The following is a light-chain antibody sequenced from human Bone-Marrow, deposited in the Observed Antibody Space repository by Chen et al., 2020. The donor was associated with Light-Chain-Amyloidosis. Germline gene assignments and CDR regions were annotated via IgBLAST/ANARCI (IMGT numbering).Light chain of an antibody. CDR1: SSNIGINY. V-gene: IGLV1-47*01. Sequence: QSVLTQSPSASGTPGQRVTISCSGASSNIGINYVYWYQPFPGAAPNLLIHRKNQRPSGVPDRCSASKSGTAAFLAISGRRSAEEADYYGAAWDGSLSGYVFGTGPKVIVL. CDR2: RKN. J-gene: IGLJ1*01. CDR3: AAWDGSLSGYV.